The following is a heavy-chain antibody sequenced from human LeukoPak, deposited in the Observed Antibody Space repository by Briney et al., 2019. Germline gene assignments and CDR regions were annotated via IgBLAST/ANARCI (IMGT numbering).Heavy chain of an antibody. CDR1: GYNFGIFG. CDR2: ISADSGNT. D-gene: IGHD2-2*01. V-gene: IGHV1-18*01. Sequence: ASVKVSCKASGYNFGIFGMSWVRQAPGQGLEWMGWISADSGNTNYAQILQGRVTMTTDTSTSTAYLELASLRSDDTAVYYCARVGVVVLAAWFDPWGQGTLVTVSS. CDR3: ARVGVVVLAAWFDP. J-gene: IGHJ5*02.